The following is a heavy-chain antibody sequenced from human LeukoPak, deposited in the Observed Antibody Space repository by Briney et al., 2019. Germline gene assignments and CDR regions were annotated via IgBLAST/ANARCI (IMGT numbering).Heavy chain of an antibody. CDR3: ARGQAKDSSGYYYGLYFDY. J-gene: IGHJ4*02. V-gene: IGHV4-59*01. CDR1: GGSISGYY. D-gene: IGHD3-22*01. CDR2: IYYSGST. Sequence: SETLSLTCTVSGGSISGYYWSWIRQPPGKGLEWIGYIYYSGSTNYNPSLKSRVTISVDTSKNQFSLKLSSVTAADTAVYYCARGQAKDSSGYYYGLYFDYWGQGTLVTVSS.